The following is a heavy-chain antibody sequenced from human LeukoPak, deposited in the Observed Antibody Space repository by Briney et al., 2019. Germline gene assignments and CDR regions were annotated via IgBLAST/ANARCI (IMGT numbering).Heavy chain of an antibody. CDR2: IHYSGNT. J-gene: IGHJ4*02. D-gene: IGHD3-22*01. V-gene: IGHV4-39*01. CDR1: GGSFRSSTYY. CDR3: ARHYYDSSGYYPWYFDY. Sequence: SETLSLTCTVSGGSFRSSTYYWGWIRQPPGKGLEWIGSIHYSGNTYYNQSLKSRVTISVDTSKNQFSLKLTSVTAADTAVYYCARHYYDSSGYYPWYFDYWGQGTLVTVSS.